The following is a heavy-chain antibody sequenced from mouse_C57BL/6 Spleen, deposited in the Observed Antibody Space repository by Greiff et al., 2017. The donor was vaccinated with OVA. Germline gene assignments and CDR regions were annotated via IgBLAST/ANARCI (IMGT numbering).Heavy chain of an antibody. CDR2: IDPSDSYT. J-gene: IGHJ4*01. CDR3: ARRKLGEAMDY. V-gene: IGHV1-50*01. CDR1: GYTFTSYW. D-gene: IGHD4-1*01. Sequence: QVQLQQPGAELVKPGASVKLSCKASGYTFTSYWMQWVKQRPGQGLEWIGEIDPSDSYTNYNQKFKGKATLTVDTSSSPAYMQLSSLTSEDSAVYYCARRKLGEAMDYWGQGTSVTVSS.